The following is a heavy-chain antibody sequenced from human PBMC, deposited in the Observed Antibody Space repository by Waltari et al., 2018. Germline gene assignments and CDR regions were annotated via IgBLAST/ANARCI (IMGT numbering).Heavy chain of an antibody. V-gene: IGHV4-34*01. CDR2: INHSGST. J-gene: IGHJ4*02. CDR3: ARARSSGYYYY. D-gene: IGHD3-22*01. Sequence: QVQLQQWGAGLLKPSETLSLTCPVYGGSFSGSYWSWIRQPPGKGLEWIGEINHSGSTNYNPSLKSRVTISVDTSKNQFSLKLSSVTAADTAVYYCARARSSGYYYYWGQGTLVTVSS. CDR1: GGSFSGSY.